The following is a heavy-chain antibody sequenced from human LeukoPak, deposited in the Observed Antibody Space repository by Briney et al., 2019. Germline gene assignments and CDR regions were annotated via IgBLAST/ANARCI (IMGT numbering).Heavy chain of an antibody. CDR3: ARFCSSTSCYDYFDY. CDR1: GGTFSSYT. Sequence: SVKVSCKASGGTFSSYTISWVRQAPGQGLEWMGRIIPILGIANYAQKFQGRVTITADKSTGTAYMEPSSLRSEDTAVYYCARFCSSTSCYDYFDYWGQGTLVTVSS. J-gene: IGHJ4*02. V-gene: IGHV1-69*02. D-gene: IGHD2-2*01. CDR2: IIPILGIA.